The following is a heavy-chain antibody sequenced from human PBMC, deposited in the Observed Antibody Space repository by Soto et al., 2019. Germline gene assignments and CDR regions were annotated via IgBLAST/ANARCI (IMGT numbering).Heavy chain of an antibody. CDR1: GGSISSYY. V-gene: IGHV4-59*01. D-gene: IGHD3-22*01. CDR2: IYYSGST. J-gene: IGHJ3*02. Sequence: SETLSLTCTVSGGSISSYYWSWIRQPLGKGLEWIGYIYYSGSTNYNPSLKSRVTISVDTSKNQFSLKLSSVTAADTAVYYCAREGSYYYDSDAFDIWGQGTMVTVSS. CDR3: AREGSYYYDSDAFDI.